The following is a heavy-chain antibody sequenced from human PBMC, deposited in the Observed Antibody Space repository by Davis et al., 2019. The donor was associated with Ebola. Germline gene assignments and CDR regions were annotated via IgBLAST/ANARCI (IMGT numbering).Heavy chain of an antibody. D-gene: IGHD2-15*01. CDR3: TPDIVVVVAALGGGMDV. V-gene: IGHV3-23*01. CDR1: GFTFSNYG. CDR2: ISGSGGST. Sequence: GGSLRLSCTASGFTFSNYGIHWVRKAPGKGLEWVSAISGSGGSTYYADSVKGRFTISRDNSKKTLYLQMNSLKTEDTAGYYCTPDIVVVVAALGGGMDVWGKGTTVTVSS. J-gene: IGHJ6*04.